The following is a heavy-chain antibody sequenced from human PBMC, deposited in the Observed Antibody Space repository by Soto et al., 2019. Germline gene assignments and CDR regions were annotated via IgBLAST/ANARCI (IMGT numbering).Heavy chain of an antibody. CDR1: GFTFSSYW. J-gene: IGHJ4*02. CDR2: INRDGSSA. V-gene: IGHV3-74*01. CDR3: ARIGQIAGLGH. D-gene: IGHD3-22*01. Sequence: EVQLVESGGGLVQPGGSQRLSCAASGFTFSSYWMHWVRQAPGKGLVWVSRINRDGSSASYVDSVKGRLTVSRDNAKNTLYLQMNSLRAEDTAVYYCARIGQIAGLGHWGQGALVTVSS.